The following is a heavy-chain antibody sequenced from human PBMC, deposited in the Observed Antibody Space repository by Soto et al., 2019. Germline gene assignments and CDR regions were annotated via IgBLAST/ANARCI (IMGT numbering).Heavy chain of an antibody. D-gene: IGHD3-10*01. J-gene: IGHJ4*01. V-gene: IGHV4-59*02. Sequence: LETLSLTYTVSDGYVRFYYLSWIRQPPGQALEWIGHIYDSGSPYYNPSFRSRVIISADTSKNQFSLDLRSVTAADTAVYYCARRWSGTDYWGHGTLVTVSS. CDR2: IYDSGSP. CDR3: ARRWSGTDY. CDR1: DGYVRFYY.